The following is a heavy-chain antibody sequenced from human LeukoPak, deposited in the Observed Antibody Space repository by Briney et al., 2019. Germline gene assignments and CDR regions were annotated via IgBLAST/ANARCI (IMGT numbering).Heavy chain of an antibody. CDR3: ARAYYDFWSGYRESDY. D-gene: IGHD3-3*01. Sequence: GGSLRLPCAASGFTFSSHAMHWVRQAPGKGLVWVAIISYDGSNKFYADSVKGRFTISRDNSKNTLYLQMDSLRAEDTAVYYCARAYYDFWSGYRESDYWGQGTLVTVSS. V-gene: IGHV3-30*04. CDR1: GFTFSSHA. J-gene: IGHJ4*02. CDR2: ISYDGSNK.